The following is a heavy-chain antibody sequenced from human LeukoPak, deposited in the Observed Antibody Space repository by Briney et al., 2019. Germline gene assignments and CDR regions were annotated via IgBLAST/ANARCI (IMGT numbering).Heavy chain of an antibody. CDR2: ISSSSSTI. Sequence: QPGGSLRLSCAASGFTFRSYEMNWVRQAPGKGLEWVSYISSSSSTIYYSDSLKGRFTISRDNAKNSLYLQMNSLRAEDTAVYYCTRDGSSWDFDYWGQGTLVTVSS. CDR1: GFTFRSYE. V-gene: IGHV3-48*03. J-gene: IGHJ4*02. D-gene: IGHD6-13*01. CDR3: TRDGSSWDFDY.